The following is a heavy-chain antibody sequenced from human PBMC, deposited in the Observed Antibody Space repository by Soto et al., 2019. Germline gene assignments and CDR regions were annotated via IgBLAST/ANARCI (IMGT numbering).Heavy chain of an antibody. CDR2: IYYSGST. J-gene: IGHJ5*02. D-gene: IGHD3-3*02. Sequence: SETLSLTCTVAGGSISNHCWSWIRQPPGKGLEWIGYIYYSGSTNYNPALKRRVTISVDTSKNQSSLKLSSVTAADTAVYYCARHGPELAFFWFDPWGQGLLVTVSS. CDR3: ARHGPELAFFWFDP. CDR1: GGSISNHC. V-gene: IGHV4-59*08.